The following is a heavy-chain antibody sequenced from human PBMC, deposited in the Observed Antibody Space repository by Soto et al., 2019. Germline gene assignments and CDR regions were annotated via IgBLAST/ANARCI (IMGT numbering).Heavy chain of an antibody. CDR1: GASVVNGNW. J-gene: IGHJ4*02. D-gene: IGHD3-10*01. CDR2: VSLAGRN. CDR3: ARGFQYWLPTFD. Sequence: QVQLQESGPGLVRPSGTLSLTCSVSGASVVNGNWWSWVRQSPGKGLERIGEVSLAGRNHYNPSLQSRVTISLDESKNQFSLILTSVTVADAAIYYCARGFQYWLPTFDWGRGTLVTVS. V-gene: IGHV4-4*02.